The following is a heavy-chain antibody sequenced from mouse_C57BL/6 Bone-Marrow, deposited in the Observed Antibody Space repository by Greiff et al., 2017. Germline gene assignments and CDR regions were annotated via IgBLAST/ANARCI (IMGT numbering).Heavy chain of an antibody. CDR3: ARQGVGGFEV. Sequence: EVMLVESGGGLVQPGGSLKLSCAASGFTFSDYGMAWVRQAPRKGPEWVAFISNLAYSIYYADTVTGRFPISREHAQNTLYLEMSSRRSEDTAMYYCARQGVGGFEVWGTGTTGTVSS. V-gene: IGHV5-15*04. J-gene: IGHJ1*03. CDR2: ISNLAYSI. CDR1: GFTFSDYG.